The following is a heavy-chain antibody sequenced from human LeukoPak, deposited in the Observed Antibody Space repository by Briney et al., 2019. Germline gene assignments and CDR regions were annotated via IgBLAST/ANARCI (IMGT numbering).Heavy chain of an antibody. CDR1: GFTVSSNY. V-gene: IGHV3-53*01. CDR2: IYSGGST. J-gene: IGHJ6*02. D-gene: IGHD2-15*01. CDR3: ARVVAATPLYYYGMDF. Sequence: PGGSLRLSCAASGFTVSSNYMSWVRQAPGKGLEWVSVIYSGGSTFYADSVKGRFTISRDNSKNTLYLQMNSLRAEDTAVYYCARVVAATPLYYYGMDFWGQGTTVTVSS.